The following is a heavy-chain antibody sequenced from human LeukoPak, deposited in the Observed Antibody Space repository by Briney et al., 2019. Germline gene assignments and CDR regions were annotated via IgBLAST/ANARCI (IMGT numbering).Heavy chain of an antibody. CDR2: INIDGSEA. D-gene: IGHD3-3*01. J-gene: IGHJ4*02. Sequence: GGSLRLSCVASGFPFSDYWMHWVRQTPGKGLVWVSRINIDGSEAKYADSVKGRVTISRDNAKNTLYLQMNSLRAEDTALYYCAGGTFFWRGVDYWGQGTLVTVSS. CDR1: GFPFSDYW. CDR3: AGGTFFWRGVDY. V-gene: IGHV3-74*03.